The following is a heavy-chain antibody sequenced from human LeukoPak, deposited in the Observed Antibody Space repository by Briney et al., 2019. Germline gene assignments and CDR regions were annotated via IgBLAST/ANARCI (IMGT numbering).Heavy chain of an antibody. J-gene: IGHJ4*02. D-gene: IGHD2-15*01. Sequence: GGSLRLSCAASGFTFSSYAMTWVRQAPGKGLEWVSFISGSGGSTDYADSVKGRFTISRDNSKNTLYLQMNSLRAEDTALYYCARRYCSGGSCYYDYWGQGTLVTVSS. CDR3: ARRYCSGGSCYYDY. V-gene: IGHV3-23*01. CDR2: ISGSGGST. CDR1: GFTFSSYA.